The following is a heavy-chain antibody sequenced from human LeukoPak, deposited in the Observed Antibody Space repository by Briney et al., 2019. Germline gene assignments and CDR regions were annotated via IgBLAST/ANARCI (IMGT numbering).Heavy chain of an antibody. CDR2: ISPYNGNT. D-gene: IGHD6-19*01. Sequence: ASVKVSCKASGYDFTSVGITWVRQAPGQGLEWMGWISPYNGNTGYVQKLQGRVTMTTDTSTSTAYMELRSLRFDDTAVYYCARAGSGSGWYFDYWGQGTLVTVSS. CDR3: ARAGSGSGWYFDY. V-gene: IGHV1-18*01. J-gene: IGHJ4*02. CDR1: GYDFTSVG.